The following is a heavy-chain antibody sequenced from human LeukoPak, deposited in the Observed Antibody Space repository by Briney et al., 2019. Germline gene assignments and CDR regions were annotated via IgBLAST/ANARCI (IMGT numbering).Heavy chain of an antibody. CDR1: GFTFSSYG. CDR2: IWYDGSNK. J-gene: IGHJ4*02. D-gene: IGHD5-12*01. Sequence: GRSLRLSCAASGFTFSSYGMHWVRQAPGKGLDWVAVIWYDGSNKYYADSVKGRFTISRDNSKNTLYLQMNSLRAEDTAVYYCAKDSDPHSGYDTIDYWGQGTLVTVSA. CDR3: AKDSDPHSGYDTIDY. V-gene: IGHV3-33*06.